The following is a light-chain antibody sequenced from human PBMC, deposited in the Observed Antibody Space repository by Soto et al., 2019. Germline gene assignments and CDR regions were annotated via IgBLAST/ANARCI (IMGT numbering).Light chain of an antibody. V-gene: IGLV2-14*01. Sequence: QSALTQPASVSGSPGQSITISCTGTSSDVGGYNYVSWYQQHPGKAPKLMIYEVSNRPSGVSNRFSGSKSGNTASLTISGIHSEEDADYYCSSYTSSSTRVFGGGTKLTVL. CDR2: EVS. CDR3: SSYTSSSTRV. CDR1: SSDVGGYNY. J-gene: IGLJ3*02.